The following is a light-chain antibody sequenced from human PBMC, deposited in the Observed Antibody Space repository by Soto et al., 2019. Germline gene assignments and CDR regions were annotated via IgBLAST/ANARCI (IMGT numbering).Light chain of an antibody. J-gene: IGKJ5*01. CDR1: QSVGSY. V-gene: IGKV3-11*01. Sequence: EIVMTQSPATLSLSPGERATLSCRASQSVGSYLAWYQQKPGRAPRLLIFDASNRATGIPARFSGSGSGTDFTLTISSLEPEDFAVYYCQHRSIWPVSFGQGTRLENK. CDR3: QHRSIWPVS. CDR2: DAS.